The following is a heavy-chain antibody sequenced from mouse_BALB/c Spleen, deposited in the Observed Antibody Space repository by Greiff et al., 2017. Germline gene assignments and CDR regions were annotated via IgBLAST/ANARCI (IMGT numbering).Heavy chain of an antibody. CDR3: ARRGAWFAY. CDR2: INPNNGGT. Sequence: VQLQQSGPELVKPGASVKIPCKASGYTFTDYNMDWVKQSHGKSLEWIGDINPNNGGTIYHQKFKGKATLTLDKSSNTAYMQLSSLTSEDAAVYYCARRGAWFAYWGQGTLVTVSA. V-gene: IGHV1-18*01. CDR1: GYTFTDYN. J-gene: IGHJ3*01.